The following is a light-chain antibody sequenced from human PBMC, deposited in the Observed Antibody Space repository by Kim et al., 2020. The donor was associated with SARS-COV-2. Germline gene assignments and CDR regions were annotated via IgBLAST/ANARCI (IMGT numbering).Light chain of an antibody. CDR1: QGIRNY. CDR3: QYYKTYRYT. J-gene: IGKJ4*01. CDR2: AAS. V-gene: IGKV1-16*02. Sequence: DIQMTQSPSSLSAFVGDGVSITCRASQGIRNYLAWVQQKPGKAPKSLIYAASSLHTGVPSKFSGSGYGTEFTLTITSLQPEDFATYYCQYYKTYRYTFGGETKVDI.